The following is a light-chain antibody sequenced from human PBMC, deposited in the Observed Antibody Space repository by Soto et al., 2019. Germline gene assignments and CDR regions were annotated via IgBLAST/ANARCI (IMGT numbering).Light chain of an antibody. V-gene: IGKV3-15*01. CDR3: QQYHNWPA. Sequence: EIVMTQSPASLSVSPGERATLCCRASQSVFSSLAWYQQKPGQAPRLLIYGAATRATGIPGRFSGSGSGTEFTLTISSLQSEDFAVYYCQQYHNWPAFGQGTKVDI. J-gene: IGKJ1*01. CDR2: GAA. CDR1: QSVFSS.